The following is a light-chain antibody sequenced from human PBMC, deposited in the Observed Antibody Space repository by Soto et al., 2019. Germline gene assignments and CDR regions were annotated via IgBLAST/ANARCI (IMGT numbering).Light chain of an antibody. CDR1: SSNIGAGYD. V-gene: IGLV1-40*01. CDR2: GNT. Sequence: QSVLTQPPSVSGAPGQRVTISCTGSSSNIGAGYDVSWYQQLPGTAPKFLIYGNTDRPSGVPDRFSGSKSGTSASLAITGLQAEDEADYYCQSYDSSLSGYVFGPGTKLTVL. J-gene: IGLJ1*01. CDR3: QSYDSSLSGYV.